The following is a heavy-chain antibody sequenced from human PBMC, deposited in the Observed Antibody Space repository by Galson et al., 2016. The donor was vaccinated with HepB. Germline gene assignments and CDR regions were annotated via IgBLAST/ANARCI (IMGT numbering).Heavy chain of an antibody. CDR3: ARDPISFYGDSQFDY. CDR2: INNDGSST. D-gene: IGHD4-17*01. J-gene: IGHJ4*02. V-gene: IGHV3-74*01. CDR1: GFTFSNNW. Sequence: SLRLSCEASGFTFSNNWMHWVRQVPGKGLVWVSRINNDGSSTTYADSVKGRFTISRDNAKNTLYLQMNSLRAEDTAVYYCARDPISFYGDSQFDYWGQGTLVTVSS.